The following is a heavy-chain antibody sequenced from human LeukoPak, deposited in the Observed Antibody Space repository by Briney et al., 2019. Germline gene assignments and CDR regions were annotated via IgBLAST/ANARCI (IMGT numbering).Heavy chain of an antibody. Sequence: GGSLRLSCAASGVTFSSYWMSWVRQAPGEGLEWVGRIRSNANRYAPAYAASVKGRFPISRDDSKHTASLQMNSLKAEDTAVYYCTRSSGYDYLDYWGQGTLVTVSS. CDR3: TRSSGYDYLDY. CDR2: IRSNANRYAP. J-gene: IGHJ4*02. V-gene: IGHV3-73*01. CDR1: GVTFSSYW. D-gene: IGHD5-12*01.